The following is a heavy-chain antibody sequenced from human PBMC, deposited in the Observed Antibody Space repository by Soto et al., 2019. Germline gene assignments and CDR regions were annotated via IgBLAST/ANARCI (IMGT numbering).Heavy chain of an antibody. Sequence: GGSLRLSCTVSGFAFNNYGINWVRQAPGKGLEWVSLISWDGGSTYYADSVKGRFTISRDNSKNSLYLQMNSLRTEDTALYYCARSTSHPPADWGQGTLVTVSS. CDR3: ARSTSHPPAD. J-gene: IGHJ4*02. CDR2: ISWDGGST. V-gene: IGHV3-43*01. CDR1: GFAFNNYG. D-gene: IGHD2-2*01.